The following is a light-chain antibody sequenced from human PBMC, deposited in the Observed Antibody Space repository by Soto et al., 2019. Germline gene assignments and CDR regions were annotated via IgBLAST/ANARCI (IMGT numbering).Light chain of an antibody. Sequence: EIVLTQSPATLSLSPGERATLSCRASQSVSSSLAWYQQKPGQAPRLLIYDASNSATDIPARFIGSGSGTDFTLTISSLELEDFAVYYGQHRTNSMYTFGQETKLEIK. CDR3: QHRTNSMYT. J-gene: IGKJ2*01. V-gene: IGKV3-11*01. CDR2: DAS. CDR1: QSVSSS.